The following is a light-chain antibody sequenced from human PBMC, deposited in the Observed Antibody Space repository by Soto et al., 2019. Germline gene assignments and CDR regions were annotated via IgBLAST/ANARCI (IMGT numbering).Light chain of an antibody. Sequence: EVVMTQSPPTLSVSPGDKVSLSCRANQTISNMLAWYQQKPGQAPRLLIYAASTRATGVSARFSGSGSGTEFTLTISSLQSEDFTIYYCQYYNNWLATFGGGTKVDIK. CDR1: QTISNM. V-gene: IGKV3-15*01. J-gene: IGKJ4*01. CDR3: QYYNNWLAT. CDR2: AAS.